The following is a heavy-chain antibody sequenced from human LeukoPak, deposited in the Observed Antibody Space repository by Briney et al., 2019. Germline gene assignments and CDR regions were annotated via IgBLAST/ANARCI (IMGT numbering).Heavy chain of an antibody. CDR1: GFTFINAW. Sequence: SGGSLRLSCAASGFTFINAWMAWVRQAPGKGLEWVGRIKAKAHGGTIEYAAPVKGRFTISRDDSKSSAYLQMNSLKTEDTAVYYCTRVWLQYFDYWGQGTLITVSS. CDR3: TRVWLQYFDY. V-gene: IGHV3-15*01. CDR2: IKAKAHGGTI. J-gene: IGHJ4*02. D-gene: IGHD5-24*01.